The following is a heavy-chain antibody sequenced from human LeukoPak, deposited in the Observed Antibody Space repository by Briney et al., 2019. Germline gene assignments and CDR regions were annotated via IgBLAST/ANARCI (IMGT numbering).Heavy chain of an antibody. CDR2: IKPGGREK. Sequence: GGSLRLSCGASGFILSSYWMNGVRQAPGKGVEGVAIIKPGGREKFYGDCVRGGFTISRDNAKNSLYLQINSLRVDDTAVYYCARGGSWSWDNWGQGTLVTVSS. CDR1: GFILSSYW. V-gene: IGHV3-7*01. CDR3: ARGGSWSWDN. D-gene: IGHD2-8*02. J-gene: IGHJ4*02.